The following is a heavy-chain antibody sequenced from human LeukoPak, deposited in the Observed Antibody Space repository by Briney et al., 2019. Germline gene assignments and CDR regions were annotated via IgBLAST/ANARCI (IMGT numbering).Heavy chain of an antibody. Sequence: PGGSLRLSCAASGFTFSIYAMSWVRQAPGKGLECVSAISGSGVGTYYADSVKGRVTISRDNSKNTLFLQMSSLRAEDMAVYYCATDPSNYYDSSGYYYVYYFDYWGQGTLVTVSS. J-gene: IGHJ4*02. D-gene: IGHD3-22*01. CDR3: ATDPSNYYDSSGYYYVYYFDY. V-gene: IGHV3-23*01. CDR1: GFTFSIYA. CDR2: ISGSGVGT.